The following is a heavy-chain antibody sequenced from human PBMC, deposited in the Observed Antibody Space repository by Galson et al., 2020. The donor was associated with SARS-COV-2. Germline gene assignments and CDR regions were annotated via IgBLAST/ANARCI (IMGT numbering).Heavy chain of an antibody. CDR3: ARGPASSEGRAHFDY. V-gene: IGHV2-70*04. J-gene: IGHJ4*02. CDR1: GFSLRTSGMR. D-gene: IGHD1-26*01. CDR2: IDWDGDE. Sequence: SGPTLVKPTQTLTLTCTFSGFSLRTSGMRVSWIRQPPGKALEWLARIDWDGDEFFNTSLKTRLTISKDTAKNQVVLTMTNMDPVDTATYYCARGPASSEGRAHFDYWGQGILVTVSS.